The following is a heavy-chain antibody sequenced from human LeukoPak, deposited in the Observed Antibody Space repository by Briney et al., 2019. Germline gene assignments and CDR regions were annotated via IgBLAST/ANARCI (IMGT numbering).Heavy chain of an antibody. CDR2: ISLDGSRK. D-gene: IGHD3-10*01. CDR1: GLTFTSHG. Sequence: GSLRLSCAASGLTFTSHGFHWVRQAPGRGLEWLTFISLDGSRKSYADSVKGRFTFSRDDSKNTLYLEMNSLRAEDTATYYCARDRAVSWLDSWGLGTLVTVSS. CDR3: ARDRAVSWLDS. J-gene: IGHJ5*01. V-gene: IGHV3-33*05.